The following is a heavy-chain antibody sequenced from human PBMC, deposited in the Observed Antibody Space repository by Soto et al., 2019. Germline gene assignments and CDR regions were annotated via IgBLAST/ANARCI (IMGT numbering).Heavy chain of an antibody. V-gene: IGHV4-30-4*01. D-gene: IGHD3-16*01. J-gene: IGHJ6*02. CDR1: GDSISSGNKY. CDR3: ARVPSPFDYYYAMDV. Sequence: ASETLSLTCTVSGDSISSGNKYWSWIRQPPGKGLEWIGYIFSSGTTYYNPSLKSRLTMSLDTSQNQFSLKLNSVTDADTAVYYCARVPSPFDYYYAMDVWGQGTTVTVSS. CDR2: IFSSGTT.